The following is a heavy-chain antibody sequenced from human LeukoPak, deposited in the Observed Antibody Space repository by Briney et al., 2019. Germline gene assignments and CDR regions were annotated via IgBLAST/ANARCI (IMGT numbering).Heavy chain of an antibody. V-gene: IGHV3-20*04. CDR1: GFTFSSYE. D-gene: IGHD1-1*01. Sequence: GGSLRLSCAASGFTFSSYEMNWVRQAPGKGPEWVSGISWNGGRTGYADSVKGRFTISRDNAKNSPYLQMNSLRAEDTALYYCAKYATNYYYYIDVWGKGTTVTVSS. J-gene: IGHJ6*03. CDR3: AKYATNYYYYIDV. CDR2: ISWNGGRT.